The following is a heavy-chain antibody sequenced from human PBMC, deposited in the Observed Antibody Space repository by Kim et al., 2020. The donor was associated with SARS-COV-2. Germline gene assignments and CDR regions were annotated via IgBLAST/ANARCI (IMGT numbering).Heavy chain of an antibody. V-gene: IGHV3-49*03. CDR3: SLAEVRGVIAYYYGMDV. D-gene: IGHD3-10*01. CDR2: IRSKAYGGTT. Sequence: GGSLRLSCTASGFTFGDYAMSWFRQAPGKGLEWVGFIRSKAYGGTTEYAASVKGRFTISRDDSKSIAYLQMNSLKTEDTAVYYCSLAEVRGVIAYYYGMDVWGQGTTVTVSS. J-gene: IGHJ6*02. CDR1: GFTFGDYA.